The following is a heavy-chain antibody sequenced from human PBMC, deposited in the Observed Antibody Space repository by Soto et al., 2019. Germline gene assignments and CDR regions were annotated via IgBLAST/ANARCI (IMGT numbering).Heavy chain of an antibody. CDR2: INHSGST. V-gene: IGHV4-34*01. CDR3: ARGMMEWLFFWFDP. J-gene: IGHJ5*02. CDR1: GLSFRGYY. D-gene: IGHD3-3*01. Sequence: SETQSLTSAFYGLSFRGYYWSWIRQPPGKGLEWIGEINHSGSTNYNPSLKSRVTISVDTSKNQFSLKLSSVTAADTAVYYCARGMMEWLFFWFDPWGQGTLVTVSS.